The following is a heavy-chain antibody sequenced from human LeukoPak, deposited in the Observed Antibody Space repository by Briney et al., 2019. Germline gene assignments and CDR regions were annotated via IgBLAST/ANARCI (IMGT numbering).Heavy chain of an antibody. Sequence: ASQTLSLTCTVSGGSISSGDYYWSWIRQPPGKGLEWIGYIYYSGSTYYNPSLKSRVTISVDTSKNQFSLKLSSVTAADTAVYYCARKGRDQLLHGFDYWGQGTLVTVSS. D-gene: IGHD2-2*01. V-gene: IGHV4-30-4*01. J-gene: IGHJ4*02. CDR1: GGSISSGDYY. CDR3: ARKGRDQLLHGFDY. CDR2: IYYSGST.